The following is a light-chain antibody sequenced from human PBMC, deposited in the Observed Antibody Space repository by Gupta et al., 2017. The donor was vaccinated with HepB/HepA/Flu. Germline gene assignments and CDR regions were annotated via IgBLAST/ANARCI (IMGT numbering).Light chain of an antibody. CDR2: LAF. Sequence: IVMTQSPATLSLSPGERATLSCRASQSVDSDLAWYQQKPGQAPRLLISLAFNRASGVPVRFSGSGSGTDFTLTITSLQSEDSAVYLCQQYHSWPQTFGRGTKVEIK. J-gene: IGKJ1*01. CDR1: QSVDSD. CDR3: QQYHSWPQT. V-gene: IGKV3-15*01.